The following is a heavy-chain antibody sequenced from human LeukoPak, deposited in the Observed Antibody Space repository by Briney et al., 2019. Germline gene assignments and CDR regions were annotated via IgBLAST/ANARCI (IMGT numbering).Heavy chain of an antibody. Sequence: GGSLRPSCAASGFTFSSYWMHWVRQAPGKGLVWVSRINSDGSSTSYADSVKGRFTISRDNAKNTLYLQMNSLRAEDTAVYYCARGARITMARGVIITGHDAFDIWGQGTMVTVSS. J-gene: IGHJ3*02. V-gene: IGHV3-74*01. CDR1: GFTFSSYW. CDR3: ARGARITMARGVIITGHDAFDI. D-gene: IGHD3-10*01. CDR2: INSDGSST.